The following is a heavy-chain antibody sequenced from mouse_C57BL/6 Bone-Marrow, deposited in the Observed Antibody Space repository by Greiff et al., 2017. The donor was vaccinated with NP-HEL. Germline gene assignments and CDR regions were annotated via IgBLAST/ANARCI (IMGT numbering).Heavy chain of an antibody. D-gene: IGHD2-1*01. CDR1: GFSLTSYA. V-gene: IGHV2-9-1*01. CDR2: IWTGGGT. Sequence: QVQLQQSGPGLVAPSQSLSITCTVSGFSLTSYAISWVRQPPGKGLEWLGVIWTGGGTNYNSALKSRLSISKDNSKSQVFLKMNSLQTDDTARYYCARTGNYVSPYAMDYWGQGTSVTVSS. J-gene: IGHJ4*01. CDR3: ARTGNYVSPYAMDY.